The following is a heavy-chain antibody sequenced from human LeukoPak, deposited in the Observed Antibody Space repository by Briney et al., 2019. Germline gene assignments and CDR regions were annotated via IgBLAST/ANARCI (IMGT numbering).Heavy chain of an antibody. CDR1: GYTFTGYY. V-gene: IGHV1-2*02. Sequence: GASVKVSCKASGYTFTGYYMHWVRQAPGQGLEWMGWINPNSGGTNYAQKFQGRVTMTRDTPISTAYMELSRLRSDDTAVYYCARDNLAYCGGDCSLDYWGQGTLVTVSS. J-gene: IGHJ4*02. CDR3: ARDNLAYCGGDCSLDY. CDR2: INPNSGGT. D-gene: IGHD2-21*02.